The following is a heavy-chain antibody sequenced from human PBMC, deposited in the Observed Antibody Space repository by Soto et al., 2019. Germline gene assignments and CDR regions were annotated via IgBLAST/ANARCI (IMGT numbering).Heavy chain of an antibody. D-gene: IGHD3-22*01. Sequence: GGSLRLSCEGSGFTFSTYAMSWIRQAPGKGPEWVSAISGSGGNTYYADSVKGRFTISRDNSRNTLYLQMDSLRAEDTAVYYCAKDLGSDSSDAFDIWGQGTMVTVSS. V-gene: IGHV3-23*01. CDR2: ISGSGGNT. CDR3: AKDLGSDSSDAFDI. J-gene: IGHJ3*02. CDR1: GFTFSTYA.